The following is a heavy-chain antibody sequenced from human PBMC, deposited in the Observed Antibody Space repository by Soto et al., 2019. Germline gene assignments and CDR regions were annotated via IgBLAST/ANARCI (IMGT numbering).Heavy chain of an antibody. CDR3: AKERSGSYTY. CDR1: GFTFSSYG. D-gene: IGHD1-26*01. V-gene: IGHV3-30*18. Sequence: QVQLVESGGGVVQPGRSLRLSCAASGFTFSSYGMHWVRQAPGKGLEWVAVISYDGSNKYYADSVKGRFTISRDNSKNTLYLQMNSLRAEDTAVYYWAKERSGSYTYWGQGTLVTVSS. CDR2: ISYDGSNK. J-gene: IGHJ4*02.